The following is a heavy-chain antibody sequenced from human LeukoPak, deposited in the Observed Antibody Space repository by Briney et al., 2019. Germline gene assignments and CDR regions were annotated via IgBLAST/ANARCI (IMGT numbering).Heavy chain of an antibody. CDR1: GYSFSTSW. Sequence: GESLKISCEGSGYSFSTSWIAWVRQMPGKGLEWMGMIYPGDTTIKYSPSFQGQVTMLADKSISTAYLQWSSLKASDTAMYYCARRGSRSSGWLFDYWGQGTLVTVSS. CDR3: ARRGSRSSGWLFDY. V-gene: IGHV5-51*01. D-gene: IGHD6-25*01. J-gene: IGHJ4*02. CDR2: IYPGDTTI.